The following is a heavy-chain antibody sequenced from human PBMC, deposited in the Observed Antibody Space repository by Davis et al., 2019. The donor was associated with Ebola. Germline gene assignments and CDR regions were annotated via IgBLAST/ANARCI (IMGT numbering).Heavy chain of an antibody. D-gene: IGHD1-26*01. Sequence: SETLSLTCAVSGGSISSGGYSWSWIRQPPGKGLEWIGYIYHSGSTYYNPSLKSRVTISVDTSKNQFSLKLSSVSAADTAVYYCARRRLSFEAIDYWGQGTLVSVSS. CDR2: IYHSGST. V-gene: IGHV4-30-2*03. CDR3: ARRRLSFEAIDY. J-gene: IGHJ4*02. CDR1: GGSISSGGYS.